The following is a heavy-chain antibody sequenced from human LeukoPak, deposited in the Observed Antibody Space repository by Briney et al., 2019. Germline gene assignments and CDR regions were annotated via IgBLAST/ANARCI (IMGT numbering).Heavy chain of an antibody. D-gene: IGHD2-21*02. Sequence: GGSLRLSCAASGFTFSSYAMSWVRQAPGKGLEWVSAISGSGGSTYYADSVKGRFTISRDNSKNTVYLQMNSLRAEATAVYYCAKDGPEHIVVVTAIYWYFDLWGRGTLVTVSS. J-gene: IGHJ2*01. CDR3: AKDGPEHIVVVTAIYWYFDL. CDR1: GFTFSSYA. V-gene: IGHV3-23*01. CDR2: ISGSGGST.